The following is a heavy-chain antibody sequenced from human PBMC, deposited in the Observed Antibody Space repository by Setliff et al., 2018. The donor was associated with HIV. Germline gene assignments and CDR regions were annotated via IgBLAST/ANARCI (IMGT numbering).Heavy chain of an antibody. CDR1: GYSFTNYW. Sequence: GESLTISCTGSGYSFTNYWIGWVRQMPGKGLGWMGIIFPGDSDTRYSPSFQGQVTISADTSISTAYLQWRSLKASDTAMYYCARQPGRAAMGRENYYYYYMDVWGKGTTVT. V-gene: IGHV5-51*01. D-gene: IGHD2-2*01. CDR3: ARQPGRAAMGRENYYYYYMDV. CDR2: IFPGDSDT. J-gene: IGHJ6*03.